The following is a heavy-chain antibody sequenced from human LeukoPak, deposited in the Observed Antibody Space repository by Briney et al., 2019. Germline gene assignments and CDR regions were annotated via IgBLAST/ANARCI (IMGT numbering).Heavy chain of an antibody. CDR1: GGSFSGYY. V-gene: IGHV4-34*01. CDR2: INHSGST. CDR3: ARILGYCSSTSCKGYDY. Sequence: SETLPLTCAVYGGSFSGYYWSWIRQPPGKGLEWIGEINHSGSTNYNPSLKSRVTISVDTSKNQFSLKLSSVTAADTAVYYCARILGYCSSTSCKGYDYWGQGTLVTVSS. J-gene: IGHJ4*02. D-gene: IGHD2-2*01.